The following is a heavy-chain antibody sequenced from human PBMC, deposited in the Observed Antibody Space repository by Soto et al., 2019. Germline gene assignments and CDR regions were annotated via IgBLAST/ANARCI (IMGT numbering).Heavy chain of an antibody. CDR1: GVSINSVGVG. Sequence: ESGPTLVNPTQTLTLTCSLSGVSINSVGVGVGWVRQPPGKALEWLALIYWDDDKRYNTSLRSRLAITKDASKNQVVLVLTDMDPMDTATYYCAQQGIVPSAPRHRYNWFDPWGPGTLVTVSS. D-gene: IGHD2-2*01. CDR3: AQQGIVPSAPRHRYNWFDP. CDR2: IYWDDDK. V-gene: IGHV2-5*02. J-gene: IGHJ5*02.